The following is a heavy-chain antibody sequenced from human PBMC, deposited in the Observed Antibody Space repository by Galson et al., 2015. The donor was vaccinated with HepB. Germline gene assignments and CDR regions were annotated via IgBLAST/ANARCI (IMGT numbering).Heavy chain of an antibody. Sequence: SLRLSCAASGFTFSSYGMHWVRQAPGKGLEWVAVISYDGSNKYYADSVKGRFTISRDNSKNTLYLQMNSLRAEDTAVYYCAKGPRGGYYYGMDVWGQGTTVTVSS. J-gene: IGHJ6*02. CDR2: ISYDGSNK. CDR3: AKGPRGGYYYGMDV. D-gene: IGHD3-10*01. CDR1: GFTFSSYG. V-gene: IGHV3-30*18.